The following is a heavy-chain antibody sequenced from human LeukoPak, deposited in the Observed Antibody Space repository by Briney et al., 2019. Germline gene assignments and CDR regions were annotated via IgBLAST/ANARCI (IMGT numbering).Heavy chain of an antibody. CDR1: GRTFSSYT. CDR3: ARDRDGYNFRDV. V-gene: IGHV1-69*04. Sequence: PVKVSCKASGRTFSSYTISWVRQAPGQGLEWLGRIIPILGISNYAQKVQGRVTITADNSTSTAYMGLSSVRSEDTAVYYCARDRDGYNFRDVWGQGTTVTVSS. J-gene: IGHJ6*02. D-gene: IGHD5-24*01. CDR2: IIPILGIS.